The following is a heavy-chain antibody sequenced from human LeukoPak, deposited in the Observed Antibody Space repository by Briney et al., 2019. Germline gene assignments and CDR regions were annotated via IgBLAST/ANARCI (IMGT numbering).Heavy chain of an antibody. CDR1: GYTFTSYG. J-gene: IGHJ5*02. V-gene: IGHV1-2*04. Sequence: ASVKVSCKASGYTFTSYGISWVRQAPGQGLEWMGWINPNSGGTNYAQKFQGWVTMTRDTSISTAYMELSRLRSDDTAVYYCARGAVWGFRSGGIEFDPWGQGTLVTVSS. CDR3: ARGAVWGFRSGGIEFDP. CDR2: INPNSGGT. D-gene: IGHD2-15*01.